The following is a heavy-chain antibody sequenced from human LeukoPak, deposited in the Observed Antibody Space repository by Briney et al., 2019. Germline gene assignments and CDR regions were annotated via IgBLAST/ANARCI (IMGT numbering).Heavy chain of an antibody. CDR3: AKALEQETVIALDS. V-gene: IGHV3-23*01. Sequence: PAGSLRLSCAASGVTFSTYAMSWVRQAAGKGLEWVSAISGSGGSTYYADSVKGRFTISRDNSKNMLSLKMNSLAAEDTSIYFCAKALEQETVIALDSWGQGTLVTVSS. CDR2: ISGSGGST. J-gene: IGHJ4*02. D-gene: IGHD2-21*02. CDR1: GVTFSTYA.